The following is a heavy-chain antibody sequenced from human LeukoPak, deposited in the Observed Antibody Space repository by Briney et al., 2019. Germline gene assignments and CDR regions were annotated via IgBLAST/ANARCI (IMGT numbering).Heavy chain of an antibody. V-gene: IGHV4-34*01. CDR1: GGSFSGFY. J-gene: IGHJ3*02. CDR2: TNPGGNT. D-gene: IGHD6-19*01. CDR3: ARPKAGYSSTDAFDI. Sequence: PSETLSLTCAVYGGSFSGFYWNWIRQPPGKGLEWIGETNPGGNTNYNPSLKSRVTISVDTSKNQFSLKLFSVTAADTAVYYCARPKAGYSSTDAFDIWGQGTEVTVSS.